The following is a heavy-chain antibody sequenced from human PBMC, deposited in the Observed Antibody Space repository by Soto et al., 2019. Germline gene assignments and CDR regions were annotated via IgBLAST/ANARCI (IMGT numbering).Heavy chain of an antibody. J-gene: IGHJ6*03. V-gene: IGHV5-51*01. D-gene: IGHD3-3*01. Sequence: GESLKISCKGSGYSFTSYWIGWVRQMPGKGLEWMGIIYPGDSDTRYSPSFQGQVTISADKSISTAYLQWSSLKASDTAMYYCARLSAYDFWSGYPTYYYMDVWGKGTTVTVSS. CDR3: ARLSAYDFWSGYPTYYYMDV. CDR1: GYSFTSYW. CDR2: IYPGDSDT.